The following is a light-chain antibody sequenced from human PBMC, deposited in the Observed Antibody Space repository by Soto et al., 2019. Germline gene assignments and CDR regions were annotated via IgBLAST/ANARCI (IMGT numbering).Light chain of an antibody. CDR1: QSISSW. CDR3: QQYNSYSWT. CDR2: DAS. V-gene: IGKV1-5*01. Sequence: IQMTQYTWSLSASVGERVTITWRASQSISSWLAWYQQKPGKAPKLLIYDASSLESGVPSRFSGSGSGTEFTLTISSLQPDDFATYYCQQYNSYSWTFGQGTKVDIK. J-gene: IGKJ1*01.